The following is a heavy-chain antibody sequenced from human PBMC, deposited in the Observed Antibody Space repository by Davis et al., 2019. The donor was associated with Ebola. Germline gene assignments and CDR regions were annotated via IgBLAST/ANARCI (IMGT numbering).Heavy chain of an antibody. J-gene: IGHJ4*02. Sequence: MPSETLSLTCTVSGVSISDYYWSWIRQPPGKGLEWIGYIYYSGSTHYNPSLKSRVTISVDTSKNQFSLKLSSVTAADTAVYYCASMYSGSYSNDYWGQGTLVTVSS. D-gene: IGHD1-26*01. V-gene: IGHV4-59*01. CDR3: ASMYSGSYSNDY. CDR2: IYYSGST. CDR1: GVSISDYY.